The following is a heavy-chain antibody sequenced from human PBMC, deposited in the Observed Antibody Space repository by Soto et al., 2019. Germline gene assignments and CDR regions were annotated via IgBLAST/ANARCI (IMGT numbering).Heavy chain of an antibody. CDR1: GGTFNRYA. CDR2: IIPIFGIG. J-gene: IGHJ6*02. D-gene: IGHD3-3*01. Sequence: QVQLVQSGAEVKKPGSSVKVSCKASGGTFNRYAISWVRQAPGQGLEWMGGIIPIFGIGNDAQRVQGRVTITADESTATAYMDRSSLRSEDTGVYYCARSAITLFGVVSIPPHYYSEMDVWGQGTTVTVSS. V-gene: IGHV1-69*01. CDR3: ARSAITLFGVVSIPPHYYSEMDV.